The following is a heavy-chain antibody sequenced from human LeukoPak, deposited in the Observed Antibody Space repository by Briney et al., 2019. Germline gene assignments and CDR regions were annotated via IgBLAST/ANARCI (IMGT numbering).Heavy chain of an antibody. CDR2: IWYDGSNK. CDR3: AKETYCSGGSCGHFDH. J-gene: IGHJ4*02. V-gene: IGHV3-33*06. D-gene: IGHD2-15*01. Sequence: GGSLRLSCAASGFTFSSYGMHWVRQAPGKGLEWVAIIWYDGSNKYYADSVKGRFTISRDNSKNTLYLQMNSLRAEDTAMYYCAKETYCSGGSCGHFDHWGQGTLVTVSS. CDR1: GFTFSSYG.